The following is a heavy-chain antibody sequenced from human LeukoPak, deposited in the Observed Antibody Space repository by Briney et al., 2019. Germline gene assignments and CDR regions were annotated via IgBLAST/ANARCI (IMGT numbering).Heavy chain of an antibody. J-gene: IGHJ4*02. CDR3: ARHRRKYTREYHFDS. CDR2: ISETGST. Sequence: PSQTLALTCTVSGGSISGYYWGWMRQRPGRGLQWIGFISETGSTDYNPALERRITMSVDNSRNQVSLRVRYATAADTAIYYCARHRRKYTREYHFDSWGQGILVSVSS. D-gene: IGHD6-6*01. CDR1: GGSISGYY. V-gene: IGHV4-31*02.